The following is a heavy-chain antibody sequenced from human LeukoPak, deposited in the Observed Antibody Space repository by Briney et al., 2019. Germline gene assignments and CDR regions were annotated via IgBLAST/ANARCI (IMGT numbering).Heavy chain of an antibody. J-gene: IGHJ4*02. V-gene: IGHV3-72*01. CDR2: SRNKANSYTT. CDR1: GFTFSDHY. D-gene: IGHD6-19*01. CDR3: AKAYTGGWFSPGY. Sequence: GGSLRLSCAASGFTFSDHYMDWVRQAPGKGLEWVGRSRNKANSYTTDYAASVKGRFSISRDDSKNSLYLQMNSLKIEDTAVYYCAKAYTGGWFSPGYWGQGTLVTVSS.